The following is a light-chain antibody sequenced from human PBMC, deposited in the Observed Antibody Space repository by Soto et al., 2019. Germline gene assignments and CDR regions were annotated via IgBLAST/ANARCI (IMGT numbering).Light chain of an antibody. V-gene: IGKV1-33*01. CDR2: DAS. CDR1: QDISNY. Sequence: DIQMTQSPSSLSASVGDRVTITCQASQDISNYLNWYQQKPGKAPKLLIYDASNLETGVPSRFSGSGSGTEFTLTISSLQPDDFATYYCLESSSALTFGQGTRLEI. CDR3: LESSSALT. J-gene: IGKJ5*01.